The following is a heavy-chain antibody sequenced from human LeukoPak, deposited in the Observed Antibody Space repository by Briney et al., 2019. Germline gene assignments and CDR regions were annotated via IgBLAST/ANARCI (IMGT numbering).Heavy chain of an antibody. V-gene: IGHV4-34*01. CDR1: GGSFSGYY. J-gene: IGHJ4*02. CDR2: INHSGST. Sequence: SETLSLTCAASGGSFSGYYWSWIRQPPGKGLEWIGEINHSGSTNYNPSLKSRVTISVDTSKNQFSLKLSSVTAADTAVYYCARAYDILTGYYYSRSPSFDYWGQGTLVTVSS. D-gene: IGHD3-9*01. CDR3: ARAYDILTGYYYSRSPSFDY.